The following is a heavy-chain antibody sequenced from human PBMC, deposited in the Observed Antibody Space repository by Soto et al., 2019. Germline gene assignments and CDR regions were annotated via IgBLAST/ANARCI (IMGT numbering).Heavy chain of an antibody. Sequence: GESLKISCKGSGYSFTGYWIGWVRQMPGKGLEWMGIIYPGDSDTRYSPSFQGQVTISADKSISTAYLQWSSLKASDTAMYYCASSADYGGTRTEAFDIWGQGTMVTVSS. CDR3: ASSADYGGTRTEAFDI. V-gene: IGHV5-51*01. CDR1: GYSFTGYW. CDR2: IYPGDSDT. D-gene: IGHD4-17*01. J-gene: IGHJ3*02.